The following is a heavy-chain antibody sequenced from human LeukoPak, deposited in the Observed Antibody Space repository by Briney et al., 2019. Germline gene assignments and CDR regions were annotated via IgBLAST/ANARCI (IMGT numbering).Heavy chain of an antibody. CDR3: ARGSTSDWPLDH. CDR2: IGTAGDT. J-gene: IGHJ4*02. Sequence: GGSLRLSCAASGFTFSSYDMHWVRQATGKGLEWVSAIGTAGDTYYPGSVKGRFTISRENAKNSLYLQMNSLRAGDTAVYYCARGSTSDWPLDHWGQETLVTISS. CDR1: GFTFSSYD. V-gene: IGHV3-13*01. D-gene: IGHD2-2*01.